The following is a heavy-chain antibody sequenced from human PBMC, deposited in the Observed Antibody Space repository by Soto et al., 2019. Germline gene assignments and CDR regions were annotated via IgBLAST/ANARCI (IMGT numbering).Heavy chain of an antibody. Sequence: GGSLRLSCAASGFTFSSYAMSWVRQARGKGLEWGSAISGSGGSTYYADSVKGRFTISRDNSKNTLYLQMNSLRAEDTAVYYCAKSPTQGYYDFWSGYPNWFDPWGQGILVTVSS. J-gene: IGHJ5*02. CDR1: GFTFSSYA. V-gene: IGHV3-23*01. CDR3: AKSPTQGYYDFWSGYPNWFDP. D-gene: IGHD3-3*01. CDR2: ISGSGGST.